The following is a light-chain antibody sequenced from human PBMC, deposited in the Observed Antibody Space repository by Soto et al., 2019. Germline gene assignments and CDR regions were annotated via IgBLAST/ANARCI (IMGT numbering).Light chain of an antibody. CDR3: QHYNSYSEA. Sequence: DIHMTQSPSSLSVSVGDRVTITCRTSQNINAWLAWYQQRPGQAPKLLIYDASTVQSGVPSRFSGSGSGTEFTLTISSLQPDDFATYYCQHYNSYSEAFGQGTKVELK. CDR1: QNINAW. J-gene: IGKJ1*01. CDR2: DAS. V-gene: IGKV1-5*01.